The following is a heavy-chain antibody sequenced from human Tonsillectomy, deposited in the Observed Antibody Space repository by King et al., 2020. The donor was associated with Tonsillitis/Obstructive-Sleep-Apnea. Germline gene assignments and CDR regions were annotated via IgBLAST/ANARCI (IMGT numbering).Heavy chain of an antibody. J-gene: IGHJ3*02. CDR2: IYYSGST. CDR1: GGSISSGGYY. D-gene: IGHD2-2*01. Sequence: VQLQESGPGLVKPSQTLSLTCTVSGGSISSGGYYWSWIRPHPGKGLEWIGYIYYSGSTYYNPSLKSLVTISVDTSKNQFSLKLSSVTAADTAVYYCARVAIVPAAMRDAFDIWGQGTMVTVSS. V-gene: IGHV4-31*01. CDR3: ARVAIVPAAMRDAFDI.